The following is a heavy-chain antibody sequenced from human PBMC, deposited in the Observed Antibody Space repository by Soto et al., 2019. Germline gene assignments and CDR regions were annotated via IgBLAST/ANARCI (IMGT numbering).Heavy chain of an antibody. CDR2: INPNSGGT. D-gene: IGHD1-1*01. J-gene: IGHJ4*02. CDR3: AREPATAKPEGVDF. Sequence: QVQLVQSGAEVRKPGASVKVSCKASGYTFSDYYIHWVRQAPGQGLEWMGWINPNSGGTKYAPKLQGGVTMTRDTSITTAYMELSRLRSGDTAVYDCAREPATAKPEGVDFWGQGTLVTVSS. CDR1: GYTFSDYY. V-gene: IGHV1-2*02.